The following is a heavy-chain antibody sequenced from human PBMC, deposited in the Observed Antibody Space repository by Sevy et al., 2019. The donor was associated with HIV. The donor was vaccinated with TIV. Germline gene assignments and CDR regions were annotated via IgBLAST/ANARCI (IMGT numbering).Heavy chain of an antibody. V-gene: IGHV3-66*01. J-gene: IGHJ4*02. Sequence: GGSLRLSCAASGFPVSSNYMSWVRQAPGKGLEWVSVIYSDGSTYHEDSVKGRFTISRDNSKNTPYLQMNSLRVEDTAVYYCARGKSGYGYGLDYWGQGTLVTVSS. CDR2: IYSDGST. CDR1: GFPVSSNY. D-gene: IGHD5-18*01. CDR3: ARGKSGYGYGLDY.